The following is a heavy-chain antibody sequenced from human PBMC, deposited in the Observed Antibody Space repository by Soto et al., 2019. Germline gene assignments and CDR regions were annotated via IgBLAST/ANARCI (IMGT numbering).Heavy chain of an antibody. Sequence: EVQLVESGGGLTQPGRSLRLSCAASGFTLDHYAMHWVRQPPGKGLEWVSGITWNSGGIDYADSVKGRFTISRDNAKNSLFLQNDRLRGEDTALNYCVKDASANYIANPGRGMDVWGHGTTVTVSS. CDR3: VKDASANYIANPGRGMDV. J-gene: IGHJ6*02. V-gene: IGHV3-9*01. CDR1: GFTLDHYA. D-gene: IGHD2-21*01. CDR2: ITWNSGGI.